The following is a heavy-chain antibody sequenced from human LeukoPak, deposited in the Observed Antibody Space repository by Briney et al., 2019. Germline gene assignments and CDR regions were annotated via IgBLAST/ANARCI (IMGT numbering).Heavy chain of an antibody. CDR3: AKRLRRWVVPAAYDYFDY. CDR2: IRYDGSNK. V-gene: IGHV3-30*02. Sequence: GGSLRLSCAASGFTFSSYGMHWVRQAPGKGLEWVAFIRYDGSNKYYADSVKGRFTISRDNSKNTLYLQMNSLRAEDTAVYYCAKRLRRWVVPAAYDYFDYWGQGTLVTVSS. D-gene: IGHD2-2*01. CDR1: GFTFSSYG. J-gene: IGHJ4*02.